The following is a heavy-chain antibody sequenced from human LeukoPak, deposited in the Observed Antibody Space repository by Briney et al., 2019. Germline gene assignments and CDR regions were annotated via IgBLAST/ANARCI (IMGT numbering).Heavy chain of an antibody. D-gene: IGHD3-10*01. V-gene: IGHV3-74*03. CDR1: GFTFSDHY. CDR3: ARDKKSGESSEIDY. CDR2: INRDGSTT. J-gene: IGHJ4*02. Sequence: PGGSLRLSCAASGFTFSDHYMSWIRQTPGKGLVWVSRINRDGSTTKYADSVKGRFTVSRDNAKNTLNLQMNSLRAEDTAVYYCARDKKSGESSEIDYWGQGTLVTVSS.